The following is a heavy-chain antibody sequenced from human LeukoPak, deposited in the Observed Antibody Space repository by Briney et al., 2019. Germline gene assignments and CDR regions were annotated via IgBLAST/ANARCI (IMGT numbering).Heavy chain of an antibody. V-gene: IGHV3-30*18. D-gene: IGHD6-13*01. J-gene: IGHJ4*02. CDR2: LSYEGRDK. Sequence: GGSLRLSCAASGFTFSSFGMHWVRQAPGKGLGWVAVLSYEGRDKHDADSVKGRFTISRDNSKNTLYLQMNSLRAEDTAVYYCAKDTEPYSSKYIFDSWGQGTLVTVSS. CDR3: AKDTEPYSSKYIFDS. CDR1: GFTFSSFG.